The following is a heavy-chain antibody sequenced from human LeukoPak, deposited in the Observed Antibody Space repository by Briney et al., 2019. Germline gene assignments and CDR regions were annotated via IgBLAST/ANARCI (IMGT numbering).Heavy chain of an antibody. J-gene: IGHJ4*02. CDR3: ARGGGSGWYGRVVHYFDY. CDR1: GYTFTGYY. Sequence: ASVKVSCKASGYTFTGYYMHCVRQAPAQGFEWMGWINPNSGGTNHAQKLQGRVTMTRDTSMSTAYMALRSVRSDAGAVFYCARGGGSGWYGRVVHYFDYWGQGTLVTVSS. CDR2: INPNSGGT. D-gene: IGHD6-19*01. V-gene: IGHV1-2*02.